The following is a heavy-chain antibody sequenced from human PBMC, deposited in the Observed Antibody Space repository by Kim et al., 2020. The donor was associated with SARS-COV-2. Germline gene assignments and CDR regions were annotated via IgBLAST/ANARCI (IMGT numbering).Heavy chain of an antibody. Sequence: GESLKISCKGSRYSFTGYWIGWVRQMPRKGLEWMGIIYPGNSDSRYSPSFQGQVTISADKSISTAYVQWSSLKASDTAMYYCARRAVGYYDSSGGHAFDIWGQGTMVTVSS. D-gene: IGHD3-22*01. V-gene: IGHV5-51*01. J-gene: IGHJ3*02. CDR2: IYPGNSDS. CDR3: ARRAVGYYDSSGGHAFDI. CDR1: RYSFTGYW.